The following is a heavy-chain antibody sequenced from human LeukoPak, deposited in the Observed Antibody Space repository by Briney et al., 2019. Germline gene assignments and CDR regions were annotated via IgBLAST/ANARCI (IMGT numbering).Heavy chain of an antibody. CDR2: TSASGGST. CDR3: AKRSDYGGNWNYFDY. V-gene: IGHV3-23*01. D-gene: IGHD4-23*01. Sequence: QPGGSLRLSCAASGFTFNNYGMSWVRQAPPKGLEWVSATSASGGSTYYADSVKGRFTISRDNSKNTLYLQMNSLRAEDTAVYYCAKRSDYGGNWNYFDYWGQGTLVTVSS. CDR1: GFTFNNYG. J-gene: IGHJ4*02.